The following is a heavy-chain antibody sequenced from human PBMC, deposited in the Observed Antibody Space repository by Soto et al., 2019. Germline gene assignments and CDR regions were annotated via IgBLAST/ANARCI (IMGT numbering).Heavy chain of an antibody. D-gene: IGHD3-10*01. CDR1: GFTFSSYA. J-gene: IGHJ3*02. CDR2: ISGSGGST. Sequence: GGSLRLSCAASGFTFSSYAMSWVRQAPGKGLEWVSAISGSGGSTYYADSVKGRFTISRDNSKNTLYLQMNSLRAEDTAVYYCAKYPRASLNITAPGMDAFDIWGQGTMVTVSS. CDR3: AKYPRASLNITAPGMDAFDI. V-gene: IGHV3-23*01.